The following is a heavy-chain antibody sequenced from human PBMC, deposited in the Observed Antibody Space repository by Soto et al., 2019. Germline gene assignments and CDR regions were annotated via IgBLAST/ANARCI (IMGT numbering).Heavy chain of an antibody. V-gene: IGHV3-23*01. J-gene: IGHJ6*03. CDR3: AKGEGPLNYYYYMGV. CDR2: IGGRGGST. Sequence: GGSLRLSCAVSGFTFSSHAMSWVRQAPGKGLEWVSGIGGRGGSTYYADSVKGRFTISKDNSMNTVNLQMNSLRAEVTAVYYCAKGEGPLNYYYYMGVWGKGTTVTVSS. CDR1: GFTFSSHA.